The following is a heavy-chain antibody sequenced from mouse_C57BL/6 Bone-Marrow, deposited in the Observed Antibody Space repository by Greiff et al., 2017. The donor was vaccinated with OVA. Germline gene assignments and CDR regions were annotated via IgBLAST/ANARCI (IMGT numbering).Heavy chain of an antibody. CDR1: GYTFTSYW. CDR2: IYPGNSDT. CDR3: TKGSRDYYAMDY. Sequence: VQLQQSGTVLARPGASVKMSCKTSGYTFTSYWMHWVKQRPGPGLEWIGAIYPGNSDTSYNQKFKGKAKLTAVTSASTAYMELSSLTNEDSAVYYCTKGSRDYYAMDYWGQGTSVTVSS. D-gene: IGHD1-1*01. V-gene: IGHV1-5*01. J-gene: IGHJ4*01.